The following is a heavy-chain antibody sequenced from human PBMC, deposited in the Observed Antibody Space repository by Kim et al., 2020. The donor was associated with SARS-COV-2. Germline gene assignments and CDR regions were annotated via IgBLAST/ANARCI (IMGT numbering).Heavy chain of an antibody. V-gene: IGHV3-30*18. CDR1: GFTFSSYG. Sequence: GGSLRLSCAASGFTFSSYGMHWVRQAPGKGLEWVAILSYDGTNIYYVDSVKGRFTISRDNSKNTLYLQMNSLTAEDTAVYYCAKDISPGHYDTIGYLDSWGQGTLVTVSS. CDR2: LSYDGTNI. D-gene: IGHD3-22*01. CDR3: AKDISPGHYDTIGYLDS. J-gene: IGHJ5*01.